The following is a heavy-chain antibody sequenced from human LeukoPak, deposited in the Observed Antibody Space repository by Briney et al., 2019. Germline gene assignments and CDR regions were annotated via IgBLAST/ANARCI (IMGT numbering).Heavy chain of an antibody. J-gene: IGHJ6*02. V-gene: IGHV4-4*07. D-gene: IGHD3-3*01. CDR2: IYTSGST. CDR3: ARVVSDDFWSGYPPGGMDV. Sequence: SETLSLSCTVSGGSISSYYWSWSRQPAGKGLEWIGRIYTSGSTNYNPSLKSRVTMSVDTSKNQFSLKLSSVTAADTAVYYCARVVSDDFWSGYPPGGMDVWGQGTTVTVSS. CDR1: GGSISSYY.